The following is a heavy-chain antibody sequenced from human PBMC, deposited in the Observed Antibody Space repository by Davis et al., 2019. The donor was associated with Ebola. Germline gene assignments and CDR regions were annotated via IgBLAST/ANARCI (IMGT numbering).Heavy chain of an antibody. D-gene: IGHD2/OR15-2a*01. J-gene: IGHJ5*02. V-gene: IGHV4-59*01. CDR1: GGSISSYY. CDR2: INHSGST. Sequence: SETLSLTCTVSGGSISSYYWSWIRQPPGKGLEWIGEINHSGSTNYNPSLKSRVTISVDTSKNQFSLKLSSVTAADTAVYYCARDVSAWGQGTLVTVSS. CDR3: ARDVSA.